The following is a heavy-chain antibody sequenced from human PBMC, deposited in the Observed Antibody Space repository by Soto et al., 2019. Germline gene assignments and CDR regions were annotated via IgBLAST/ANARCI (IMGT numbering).Heavy chain of an antibody. D-gene: IGHD1-26*01. CDR3: ARESSGSYYRY. CDR1: GGSISSSSYY. Sequence: PSETLSLTCTVSGGSISSSSYYWGWIRQPPGKGLEWIGSIYYSGSTYYNPSLKSRVTISVDTSKNQFSLKLSSVTAADTAVYYCARESSGSYYRYWGQGTLVTVSS. CDR2: IYYSGST. V-gene: IGHV4-39*02. J-gene: IGHJ4*02.